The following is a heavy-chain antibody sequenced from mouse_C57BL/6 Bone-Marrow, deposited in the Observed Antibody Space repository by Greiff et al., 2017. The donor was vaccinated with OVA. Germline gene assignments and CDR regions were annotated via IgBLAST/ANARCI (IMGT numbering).Heavy chain of an antibody. CDR1: GYTFTDYN. CDR3: ARRGLRCYCDY. V-gene: IGHV1-22*01. Sequence: VQLQQSGPELVKPGASVKMSCKASGYTFTDYNMHWVKQSHGKSLEWIGYINPNNGGTSYNQKFKGKAKLTVNQSSSTAYMELRSLTSEDSAVYYCARRGLRCYCDYWGQGTTLTVSS. CDR2: INPNNGGT. J-gene: IGHJ2*01. D-gene: IGHD1-1*01.